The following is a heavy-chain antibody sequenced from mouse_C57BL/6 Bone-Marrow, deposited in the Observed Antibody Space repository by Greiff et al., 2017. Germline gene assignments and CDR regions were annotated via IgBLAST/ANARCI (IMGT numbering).Heavy chain of an antibody. CDR1: GYTFTSYW. V-gene: IGHV1-64*01. Sequence: QVQLQQPGAELVKPGASVKLSCKASGYTFTSYWMHWVKQRPGQGLEWIGMIHPNSGSTNYNEKFKSKATLTVDNSASTAYMQLSSLTSEDSAVYTCARARDVPCAMGYWGQGTSGTVSS. J-gene: IGHJ4*01. CDR2: IHPNSGST. CDR3: ARARDVPCAMGY.